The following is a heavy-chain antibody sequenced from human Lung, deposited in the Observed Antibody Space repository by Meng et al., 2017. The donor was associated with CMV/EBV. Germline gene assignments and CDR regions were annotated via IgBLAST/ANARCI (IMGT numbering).Heavy chain of an antibody. CDR1: GYTFANYG. Sequence: KASGYTFANYGISWVRQAPGQGLEWMGWISAYNGNTYYAQRLQDRVTMTTDTSTSTAYMELRSLRSDDTAVYYCARDVPASGALCFDYWGQGTLVTVSS. CDR3: ARDVPASGALCFDY. D-gene: IGHD6-13*01. V-gene: IGHV1-18*01. CDR2: ISAYNGNT. J-gene: IGHJ4*02.